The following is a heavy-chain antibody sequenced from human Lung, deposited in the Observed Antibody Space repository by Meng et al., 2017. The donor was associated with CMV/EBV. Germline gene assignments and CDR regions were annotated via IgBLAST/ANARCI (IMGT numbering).Heavy chain of an antibody. CDR1: GFTFGSYW. CDR2: IRFDGTGI. CDR3: TRDWRNAFDI. J-gene: IGHJ3*02. V-gene: IGHV3-74*01. Sequence: GGSXRLSCAASGFTFGSYWMHWVRQAPGRGLVWVSRIRFDGTGIGYADSVRGRFTISRDNAKNTVYLEMNSLRAEDAAVYYCTRDWRNAFDIWGQGTMVTVSS.